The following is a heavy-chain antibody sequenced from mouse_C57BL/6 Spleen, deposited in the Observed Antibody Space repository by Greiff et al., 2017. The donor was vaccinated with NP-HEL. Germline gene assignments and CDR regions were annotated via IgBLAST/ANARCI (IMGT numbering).Heavy chain of an antibody. V-gene: IGHV1-52*01. Sequence: QVQLQQPGAELVRPGSSVKLSCKASGYTFTSYWMHWVKQRPIQGLEWIGNIDPSDSETHYNQKFKDKATLTVDKSSSTAYMQLSSLTSEDSAVYYCARSSGDDGYDWFAYWGQGTLVTVSA. D-gene: IGHD2-3*01. CDR3: ARSSGDDGYDWFAY. J-gene: IGHJ3*01. CDR1: GYTFTSYW. CDR2: IDPSDSET.